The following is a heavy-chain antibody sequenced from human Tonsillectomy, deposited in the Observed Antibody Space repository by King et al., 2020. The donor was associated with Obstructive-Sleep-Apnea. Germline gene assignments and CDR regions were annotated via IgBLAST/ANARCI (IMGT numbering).Heavy chain of an antibody. CDR2: ISYDGSNK. CDR3: ARSPTANYDSSGYPPYFDY. CDR1: GFTFSSYA. Sequence: VQLVESGGGVVQPGRSLRLSCAASGFTFSSYAMHWVRQAPGKGLEWVAVISYDGSNKYYADSVKGRFTISRDNSKNTLYLQMNSLRAEDTAVYYCARSPTANYDSSGYPPYFDYWGQGTLVTVSS. D-gene: IGHD3-22*01. J-gene: IGHJ4*02. V-gene: IGHV3-30*04.